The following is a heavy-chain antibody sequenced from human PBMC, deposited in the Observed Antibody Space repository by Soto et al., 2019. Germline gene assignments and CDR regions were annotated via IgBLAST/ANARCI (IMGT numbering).Heavy chain of an antibody. Sequence: PTETLSLTCAVSGYSLSGSNWWGWIRQPPGKGLEWIGYIYYSGTTYYNPSLKSRVTMSVDTSKNQFSLKLTSVTAVDTAVYYCARREIQGPIDYWGQGTLVTVYS. D-gene: IGHD1-26*01. CDR3: ARREIQGPIDY. CDR1: GYSLSGSNW. V-gene: IGHV4-28*01. CDR2: IYYSGTT. J-gene: IGHJ4*02.